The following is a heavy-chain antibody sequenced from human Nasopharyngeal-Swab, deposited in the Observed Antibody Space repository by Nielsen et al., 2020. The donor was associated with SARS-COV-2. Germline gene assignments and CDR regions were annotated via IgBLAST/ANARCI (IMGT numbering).Heavy chain of an antibody. CDR3: AKDVYRRSGYSYGSDAFDI. V-gene: IGHV3-21*01. CDR2: ISSSSSYI. Sequence: GESLKISCAASGFTFSSYSMNWVRQAPGKGLEWVSSISSSSSYIYYADSVKGRFTISRDNAKNSLYLQMNSLRAEDTAVYYCAKDVYRRSGYSYGSDAFDIWGQGKMVTVSS. CDR1: GFTFSSYS. J-gene: IGHJ3*02. D-gene: IGHD5-18*01.